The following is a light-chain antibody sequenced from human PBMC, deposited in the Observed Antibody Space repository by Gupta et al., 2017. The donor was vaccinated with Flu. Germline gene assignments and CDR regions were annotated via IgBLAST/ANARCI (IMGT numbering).Light chain of an antibody. CDR2: AAS. Sequence: DIQMTQSPSSLSASVGDRVTITCRASQSISSYLNWYQQKPGKAPKLLIYAASSLQSGVPSRVSGSESGTDFTRTISSLQPEDFAPDYCQQSPGTFGQGTKVEIK. V-gene: IGKV1-39*01. J-gene: IGKJ1*01. CDR1: QSISSY. CDR3: QQSPGT.